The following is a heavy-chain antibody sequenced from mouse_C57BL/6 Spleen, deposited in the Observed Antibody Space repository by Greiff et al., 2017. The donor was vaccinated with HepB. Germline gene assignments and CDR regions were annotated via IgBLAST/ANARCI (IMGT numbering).Heavy chain of an antibody. CDR1: GYTFTSYW. CDR2: INPSSGYT. CDR3: AKNYGNYVDYAMDD. V-gene: IGHV1-7*01. Sequence: QVQLQQSGAELAKPGASVKLSCKASGYTFTSYWMHWVKQRPGQGLEWIGYINPSSGYTKYNQKFKDKATLTADKSSSTAYMQLSSLTYADSAVDYCAKNYGNYVDYAMDDWGQGTSVTVSS. J-gene: IGHJ4*01. D-gene: IGHD2-1*01.